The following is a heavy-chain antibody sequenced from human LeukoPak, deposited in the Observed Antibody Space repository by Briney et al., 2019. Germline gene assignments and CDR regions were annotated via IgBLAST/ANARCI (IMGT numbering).Heavy chain of an antibody. CDR1: GFTFSTYE. CDR3: ARDDGGRHTSSLDY. J-gene: IGHJ4*02. V-gene: IGHV3-48*03. Sequence: GGSLRLSCAASGFTFSTYEMHWVRQVPGKGLEWVSYMSSNGDIIYYADSVRGRLTISRDNAKNSLYLQMNSLRAEDTAVYYCARDDGGRHTSSLDYWGQGTQVTVSS. CDR2: MSSNGDII. D-gene: IGHD6-6*01.